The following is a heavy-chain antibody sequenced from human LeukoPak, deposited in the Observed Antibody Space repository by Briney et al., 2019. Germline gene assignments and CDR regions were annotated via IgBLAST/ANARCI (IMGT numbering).Heavy chain of an antibody. CDR3: ARGPADI. J-gene: IGHJ3*02. Sequence: PGGSLRLSCAASGFPVSSNYVIWVRQGPGKGLEWVSVIYSGGSTYYADSVKGRFTISRDNSKNTLYLQMNSLRAEDTAVYYCARGPADIWGQGTMVTVSS. CDR2: IYSGGST. V-gene: IGHV3-53*01. CDR1: GFPVSSNY.